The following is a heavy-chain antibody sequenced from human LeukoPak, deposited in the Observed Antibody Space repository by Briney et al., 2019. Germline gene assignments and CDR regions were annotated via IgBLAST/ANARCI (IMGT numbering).Heavy chain of an antibody. D-gene: IGHD5-18*01. V-gene: IGHV1-18*01. CDR3: ARAAHSYTAMVTGSSRFDY. CDR2: ISAYNGNT. Sequence: ASVTVSCKASGYTFTSYGISWLRQAPGQGLEWMGWISAYNGNTNYAQKLQGRVTMTTDTSTSTAYMELRSLRSDDTAVYYCARAAHSYTAMVTGSSRFDYWGQGTLATVSS. J-gene: IGHJ4*02. CDR1: GYTFTSYG.